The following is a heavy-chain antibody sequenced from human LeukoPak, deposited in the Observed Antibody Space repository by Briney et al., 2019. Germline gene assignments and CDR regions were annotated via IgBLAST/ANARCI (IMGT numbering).Heavy chain of an antibody. D-gene: IGHD1-26*01. CDR3: AREAPFSGSLRYFDY. CDR2: IIPIFGTA. V-gene: IGHV1-69*05. J-gene: IGHJ4*02. Sequence: SVKVSCKASGGTFSSYAISWVRQAPGQGLEWMGGIIPIFGTANYAQKFQGRVTITTDESTSTAYMELRSLRSDDTAVYYCAREAPFSGSLRYFDYWGQGTLVTVSS. CDR1: GGTFSSYA.